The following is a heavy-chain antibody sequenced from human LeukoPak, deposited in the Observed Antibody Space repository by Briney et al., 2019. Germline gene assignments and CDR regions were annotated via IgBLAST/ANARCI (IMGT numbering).Heavy chain of an antibody. D-gene: IGHD6-13*01. J-gene: IGHJ5*02. CDR3: ARVRSSSWTPGP. V-gene: IGHV3-11*01. CDR2: ISAGGTTI. CDR1: GFTFSDYY. Sequence: KSGGSLRLSCAASGFTFSDYYMTWIRQAPGKGLEWVSYISAGGTTIYYADSVKGRFTVSRDNARNSLYLQMNSLRAEDTAVYYCARVRSSSWTPGPWGQGTLVTVSP.